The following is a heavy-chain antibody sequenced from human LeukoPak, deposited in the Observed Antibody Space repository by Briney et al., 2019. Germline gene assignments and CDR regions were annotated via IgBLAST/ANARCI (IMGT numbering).Heavy chain of an antibody. CDR3: ARHGAPDAFDI. Sequence: GGSLRLSCAGSGFTFSSYEMSWVRQGPGKGLEWVSNIRSSGSTRHYADSVKGRFTISRDNAKNSLYLQMNSLRAEDTAVYYCARHGAPDAFDIWGQGTMVTVSS. CDR1: GFTFSSYE. V-gene: IGHV3-48*03. D-gene: IGHD4-17*01. J-gene: IGHJ3*02. CDR2: IRSSGSTR.